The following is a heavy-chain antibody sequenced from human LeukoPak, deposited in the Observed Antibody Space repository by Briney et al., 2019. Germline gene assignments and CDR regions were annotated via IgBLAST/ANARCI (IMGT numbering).Heavy chain of an antibody. CDR1: GGSISSYY. CDR3: AREGVTKYYFDY. Sequence: TSETLSLTCTVSGGSISSYYWTWIRQPPGKGLEWIGNIYNTGRTNYNPSLKSRVTISVDTSKNQFSLKLSSVTAADTAVYYCAREGVTKYYFDYWGQGTLVTVSS. CDR2: IYNTGRT. J-gene: IGHJ4*02. V-gene: IGHV4-59*01. D-gene: IGHD4-11*01.